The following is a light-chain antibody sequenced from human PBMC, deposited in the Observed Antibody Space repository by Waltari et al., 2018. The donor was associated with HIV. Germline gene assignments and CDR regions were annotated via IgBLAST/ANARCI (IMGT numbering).Light chain of an antibody. V-gene: IGLV2-8*01. CDR1: SSDVGGYNY. J-gene: IGLJ1*01. CDR3: ASYACSTNV. Sequence: QSALTQPPSASGSPGQSVTISCTGTSSDVGGYNYVSWYQLHPGKAPKLMIYEVSKRPSGVPDRFSGSKSGNTASLTVSGLQSEDEADYFCASYACSTNVFGTGTKVTVL. CDR2: EVS.